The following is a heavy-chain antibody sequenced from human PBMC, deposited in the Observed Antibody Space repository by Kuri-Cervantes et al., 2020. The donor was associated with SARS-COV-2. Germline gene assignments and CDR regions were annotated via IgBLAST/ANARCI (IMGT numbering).Heavy chain of an antibody. CDR1: GFTFSGYA. CDR3: AKGHNSGWHKPPIDY. CDR2: ISGSGGST. J-gene: IGHJ4*02. Sequence: GGSLRLSCAASGFTFSGYAMSWVRQAPGKGLEWVSAISGSGGSTYYADSVKGRFTISRDNSKNTLYLQMDSLRAEDTAVYYCAKGHNSGWHKPPIDYWGQGALVTVSS. V-gene: IGHV3-23*01. D-gene: IGHD6-19*01.